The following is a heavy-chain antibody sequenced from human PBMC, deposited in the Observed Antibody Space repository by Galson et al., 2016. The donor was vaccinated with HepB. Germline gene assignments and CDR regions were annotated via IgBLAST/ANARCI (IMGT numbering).Heavy chain of an antibody. D-gene: IGHD1-26*01. J-gene: IGHJ4*02. Sequence: ETLSLTCIVSGGSVSSDNYFWSWIRQPPGKGLEWIGFSQHTGNTNSNPSLKSRVTISVDTSKNQFSLKMTSVTAADTAIYYCARDQHRSYMAYWGLGTLVTVSS. CDR1: GGSVSSDNYF. CDR3: ARDQHRSYMAY. CDR2: SQHTGNT. V-gene: IGHV4-61*01.